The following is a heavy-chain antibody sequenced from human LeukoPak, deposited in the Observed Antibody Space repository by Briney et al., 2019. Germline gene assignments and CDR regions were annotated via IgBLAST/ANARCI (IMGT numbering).Heavy chain of an antibody. CDR1: GYSFTSYW. J-gene: IGHJ5*02. Sequence: GESLQISCKGSGYSFTSYWICWVRQLPGKGLEWMGVIYPGDSDTRYSPSFQSQVTISADKSISTAYLQWSSLKASDTAMYYCARLGASNWFDPWGQGTLVTVSS. CDR2: IYPGDSDT. V-gene: IGHV5-51*01. CDR3: ARLGASNWFDP.